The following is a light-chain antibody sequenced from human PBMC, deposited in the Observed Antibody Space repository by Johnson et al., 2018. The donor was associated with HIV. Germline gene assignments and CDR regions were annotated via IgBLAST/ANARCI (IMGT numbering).Light chain of an antibody. CDR2: DNN. CDR1: SSNIGHNY. J-gene: IGLJ1*01. Sequence: QSVLTQPPSMSAAPGQKVTISCSGSSSNIGHNYVSWYQQVPGTAPKLLIYDNNKRPSGIPDRFSGSKSGTSATLGITGLQTGDEADYYCATWDSSLRVGVFGTGTKVTVL. CDR3: ATWDSSLRVGV. V-gene: IGLV1-51*01.